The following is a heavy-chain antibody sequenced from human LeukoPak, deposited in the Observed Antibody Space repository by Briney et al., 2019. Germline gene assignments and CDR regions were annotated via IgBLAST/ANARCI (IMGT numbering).Heavy chain of an antibody. CDR1: GFTFSNYA. V-gene: IGHV3-64*01. CDR3: ARDRGVLPGYFDY. CDR2: ISSNGGST. D-gene: IGHD3-10*01. Sequence: GGSLRLSCAASGFTFSNYAMHWVRQAPGKGLEYVSTISSNGGSTYYANSVKGRLTISRDNSKNTLYLQMGSLRAEDMAVYYCARDRGVLPGYFDYWGQGTLVTVSS. J-gene: IGHJ4*02.